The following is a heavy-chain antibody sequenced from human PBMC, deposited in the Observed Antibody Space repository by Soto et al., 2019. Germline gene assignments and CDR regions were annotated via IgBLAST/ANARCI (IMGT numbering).Heavy chain of an antibody. J-gene: IGHJ4*02. CDR1: GYTFTTYG. Sequence: GASVKVSCKTSGYTFTTYGISWVRQAPGQGLEWMGWISGYNGDTNYAQKFQGRVTMTTDTATTTAYMELRSLRYDDTAVYYCARSAEWYDFGYWGQGTQVTVSS. V-gene: IGHV1-18*01. CDR3: ARSAEWYDFGY. CDR2: ISGYNGDT. D-gene: IGHD2-8*01.